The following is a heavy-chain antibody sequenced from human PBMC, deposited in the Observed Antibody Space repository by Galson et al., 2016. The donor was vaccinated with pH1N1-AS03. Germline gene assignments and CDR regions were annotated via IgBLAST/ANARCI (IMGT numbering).Heavy chain of an antibody. CDR1: GYSISTGHY. V-gene: IGHV4-38-2*02. D-gene: IGHD6-19*01. CDR3: AREATSSGQYAEFDYYYGMDV. Sequence: ETLSLTCTVSGYSISTGHYWGWIRVPPGKGLEWIGSIYHGGTTHYNPSLRSRVSMSGETSKNQFSLSLSSVTAADTAVYYCAREATSSGQYAEFDYYYGMDVWGQGTTVTVAS. J-gene: IGHJ6*02. CDR2: IYHGGTT.